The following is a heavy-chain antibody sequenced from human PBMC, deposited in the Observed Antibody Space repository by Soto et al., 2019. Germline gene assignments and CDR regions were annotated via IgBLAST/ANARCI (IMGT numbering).Heavy chain of an antibody. D-gene: IGHD3-22*01. CDR2: IWYDGRDK. J-gene: IGHJ4*02. V-gene: IGHV3-33*01. Sequence: QVQLVESGGGVVQPGRSLRLSCAASGITFSNYGTHWVRQAPGKGLEWVAAIWYDGRDKYYADSVKGRFTISRDNSKNTLYLQMNSLTADDTAVYYCVSGYGYFDIWGQGTLVTVSS. CDR1: GITFSNYG. CDR3: VSGYGYFDI.